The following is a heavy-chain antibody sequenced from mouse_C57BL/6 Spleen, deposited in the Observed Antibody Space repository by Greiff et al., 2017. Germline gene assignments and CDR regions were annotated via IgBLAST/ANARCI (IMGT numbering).Heavy chain of an antibody. D-gene: IGHD2-3*01. Sequence: EVQLVESGPELVKPGASVKISCKASGYSFTGYYMNWVKQSPEKSLEWIGEINPSTGGTTYNQKFKAKATLTVDKSSSTAYMQLKSLTSEYSAVYYCARSGDGYYHFDYWGQGTTLTVSS. CDR3: ARSGDGYYHFDY. CDR2: INPSTGGT. J-gene: IGHJ2*01. V-gene: IGHV1-42*01. CDR1: GYSFTGYY.